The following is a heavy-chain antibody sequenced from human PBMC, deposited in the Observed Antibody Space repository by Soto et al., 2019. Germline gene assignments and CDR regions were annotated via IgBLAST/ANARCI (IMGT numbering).Heavy chain of an antibody. J-gene: IGHJ4*02. CDR1: GYTFTGYY. CDR2: INPNSGGT. D-gene: IGHD6-19*01. CDR3: ARDGAPIAVALDY. V-gene: IGHV1-2*02. Sequence: SVKVSCKASGYTFTGYYMHWVRQAPGQGLEWMGWINPNSGGTNYTQKFQGRVTMTRDTSISTAYMELSRLRSDDTAVYYCARDGAPIAVALDYWGQGTLVTVS.